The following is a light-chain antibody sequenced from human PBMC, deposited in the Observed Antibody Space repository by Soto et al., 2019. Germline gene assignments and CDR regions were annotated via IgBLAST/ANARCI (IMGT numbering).Light chain of an antibody. V-gene: IGLV1-44*01. CDR3: AAWDGSLNVYV. Sequence: QSVLTQPPSASGTPGQRVTISCSGSSSSIGSNSVNWYQQLPRTAPKVLIYTNNQRPSGVPDRFSGSKSVTSASLAISGLQSEDEADYYGAAWDGSLNVYVFGTGTKVTVL. J-gene: IGLJ1*01. CDR1: SSSIGSNS. CDR2: TNN.